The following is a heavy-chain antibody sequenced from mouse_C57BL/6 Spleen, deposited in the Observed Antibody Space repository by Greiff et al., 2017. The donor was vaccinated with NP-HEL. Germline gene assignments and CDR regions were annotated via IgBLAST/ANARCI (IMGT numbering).Heavy chain of an antibody. CDR3: ARFWVTTVVATRSYAMDY. CDR2: IYPGDGDT. Sequence: VMLVESGPELVEPGASVKISCKASGYAFSSSWMNWVKQRPGKGLEWIGRIYPGDGDTNYNGKFKGKATLTADKSSSTAYMQLSSLTSEDSAVYFCARFWVTTVVATRSYAMDYGGQGTSVTVSS. D-gene: IGHD1-1*01. CDR1: GYAFSSSW. V-gene: IGHV1-82*01. J-gene: IGHJ4*01.